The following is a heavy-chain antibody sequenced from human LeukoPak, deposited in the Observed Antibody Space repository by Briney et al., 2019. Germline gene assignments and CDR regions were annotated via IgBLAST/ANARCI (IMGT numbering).Heavy chain of an antibody. Sequence: GASVKVSCKASGYTFTGYYMEWVRQAPGQGLEWMGWINPNSGGTNYAQKFQGRVTMTRDTSISTAYMELSRLRSDDTAVYYCARGELAVAGTSLPGGDYWGQGTLVTVSS. D-gene: IGHD6-19*01. J-gene: IGHJ4*02. CDR2: INPNSGGT. CDR3: ARGELAVAGTSLPGGDY. CDR1: GYTFTGYY. V-gene: IGHV1-2*02.